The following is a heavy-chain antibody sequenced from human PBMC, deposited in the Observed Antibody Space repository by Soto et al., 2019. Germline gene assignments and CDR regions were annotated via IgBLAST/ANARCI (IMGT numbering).Heavy chain of an antibody. V-gene: IGHV3-9*01. CDR2: ISWNGRSK. Sequence: EVQLVESGGALVQPGRSLRLSCAASGFTFDDYAMHWVRQVPGKGLEWVSGISWNGRSKAYAGSVEGRFTISRDSDSNSLYLQMDSLRAEDTALYYCAKDGVSLAYFYYMDVWGKGTTVTVSS. J-gene: IGHJ6*03. CDR1: GFTFDDYA. D-gene: IGHD2-21*01. CDR3: AKDGVSLAYFYYMDV.